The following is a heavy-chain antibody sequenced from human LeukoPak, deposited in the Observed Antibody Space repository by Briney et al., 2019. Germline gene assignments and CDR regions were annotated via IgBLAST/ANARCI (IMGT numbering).Heavy chain of an antibody. V-gene: IGHV4-34*01. CDR2: INHSGST. CDR1: GGSFSGYY. CDR3: ARLSRGGGDYGY. Sequence: SETLSLTCAVYGGSFSGYYWSWIRQPPGKGLEWIGEINHSGSTNYNPSLKSRVTISVDTSKNQFSLKLSPVTAADTAVYYCARLSRGGGDYGYWGQGTLVTVSS. D-gene: IGHD4-17*01. J-gene: IGHJ4*02.